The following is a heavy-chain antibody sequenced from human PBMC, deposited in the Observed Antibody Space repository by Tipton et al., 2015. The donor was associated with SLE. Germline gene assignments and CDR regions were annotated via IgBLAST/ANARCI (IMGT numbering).Heavy chain of an antibody. D-gene: IGHD6-19*01. CDR2: FYAGGSI. J-gene: IGHJ3*02. V-gene: IGHV4-39*07. Sequence: TLSLTCAVSGDSLDSSESYWAWIRQPPGKGLEWFGRFYAGGSIYYKPSLESRVTASMDTSKNHLSLTLTSVTAADTAIYYCARQGTDGWYDAFDIWGPGTMVTVSS. CDR3: ARQGTDGWYDAFDI. CDR1: GDSLDSSESY.